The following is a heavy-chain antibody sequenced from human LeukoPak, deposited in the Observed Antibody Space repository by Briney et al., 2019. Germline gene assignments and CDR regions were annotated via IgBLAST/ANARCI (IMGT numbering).Heavy chain of an antibody. V-gene: IGHV1-8*02. J-gene: IGHJ3*02. CDR1: GYTFTGYY. CDR3: AHRGDWDDAFDI. D-gene: IGHD2-21*02. Sequence: GASVKVSCKASGYTFTGYYMHLVRQAPGQGLEWMGWMNPNSGNTGYAQKFQGRVTMTRNTSISTAYMELSSLRSEDTAVYYCAHRGDWDDAFDIWGQGTMVTVSS. CDR2: MNPNSGNT.